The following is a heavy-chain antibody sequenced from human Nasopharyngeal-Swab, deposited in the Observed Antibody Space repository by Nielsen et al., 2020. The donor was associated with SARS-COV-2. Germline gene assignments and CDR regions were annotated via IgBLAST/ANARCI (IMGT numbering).Heavy chain of an antibody. Sequence: VRQAPGKGLEWASAISGSGGSTYYADSVKGRFTISRDNSKNTLYLQMNSLRAEDTAVYYCAKDETYYDFWSGYFRWFDPWGQGTLVTVSS. J-gene: IGHJ5*02. D-gene: IGHD3-3*01. V-gene: IGHV3-23*01. CDR2: ISGSGGST. CDR3: AKDETYYDFWSGYFRWFDP.